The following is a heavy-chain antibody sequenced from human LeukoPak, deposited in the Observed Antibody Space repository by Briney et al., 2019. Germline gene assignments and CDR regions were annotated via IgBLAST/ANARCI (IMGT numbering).Heavy chain of an antibody. Sequence: LTGGSLRLSCAVSGFTFSSYWMSWVRQAPGKGLEWVANIKQDGSEKYYVDSVKGRFTISRDNAKNSLYLQMNSLRAEDTAVYYCAREGHSGYDHWGQGTLVTVSS. CDR2: IKQDGSEK. J-gene: IGHJ4*02. D-gene: IGHD5-12*01. V-gene: IGHV3-7*01. CDR1: GFTFSSYW. CDR3: AREGHSGYDH.